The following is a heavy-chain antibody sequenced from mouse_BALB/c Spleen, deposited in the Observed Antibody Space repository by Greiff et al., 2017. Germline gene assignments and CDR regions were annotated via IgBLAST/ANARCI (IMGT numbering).Heavy chain of an antibody. V-gene: IGHV5-17*02. D-gene: IGHD4-1*01. J-gene: IGHJ2*01. CDR3: ARLGSPDY. Sequence: EVQLVESGGGLVQPGGSRKLSCAASGFTFSSFGMHWVRQAPEKGLEWVAYISSGSSTIYYADTVKGRFTISRDNPKNTLFLQMTSLRSEDTAMYYCARLGSPDYWGQGTTLTVSS. CDR1: GFTFSSFG. CDR2: ISSGSSTI.